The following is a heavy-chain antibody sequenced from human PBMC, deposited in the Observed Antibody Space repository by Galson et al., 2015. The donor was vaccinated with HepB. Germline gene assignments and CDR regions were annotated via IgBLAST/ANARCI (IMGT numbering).Heavy chain of an antibody. Sequence: QSGAEVKKPGESLKISCKGSGYSFTSYWIGWVRQMPGKGLEWMGIIYPGDSDTRYSPSFQGQVTISADKSISTAYLQWSSLQASDTALYYCARHGFIGAAATAGGGLSYFQHWGQGTLVTVSS. V-gene: IGHV5-51*01. J-gene: IGHJ1*01. D-gene: IGHD6-13*01. CDR2: IYPGDSDT. CDR3: ARHGFIGAAATAGGGLSYFQH. CDR1: GYSFTSYW.